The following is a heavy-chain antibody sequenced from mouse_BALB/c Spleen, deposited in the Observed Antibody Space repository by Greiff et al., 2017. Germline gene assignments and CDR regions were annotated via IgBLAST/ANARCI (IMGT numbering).Heavy chain of an antibody. V-gene: IGHV7-3*02. J-gene: IGHJ3*01. CDR1: GFTFTDYY. CDR2: IRNKANGYTT. Sequence: EVKLQESGGGLVQPGGSLRLSCATSGFTFTDYYMSWVRQPPGKALEWLGFIRNKANGYTTEYSASVKGRFTISRDNSQSILYLQMNTLRAEDSATYYCARDYAWFAYWGQGTLVTVSA. CDR3: ARDYAWFAY.